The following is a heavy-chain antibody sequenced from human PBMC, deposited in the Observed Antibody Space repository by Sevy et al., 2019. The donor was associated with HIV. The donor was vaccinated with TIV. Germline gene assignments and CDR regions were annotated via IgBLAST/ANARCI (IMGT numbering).Heavy chain of an antibody. D-gene: IGHD6-13*01. CDR1: GGSIGSYY. V-gene: IGHV4-59*01. Sequence: SETLSLTCSVSGGSIGSYYWSWIRQPPGKGLEWIGYIYYTGSTNYNPSLKSRVTISVDTSKNQFSLKLSSVTAADTAVHYCARGGRRGCNYSSSWYGGYYYYDYTDVWGKGTTVTVSS. CDR3: ARGGRRGCNYSSSWYGGYYYYDYTDV. CDR2: IYYTGST. J-gene: IGHJ6*03.